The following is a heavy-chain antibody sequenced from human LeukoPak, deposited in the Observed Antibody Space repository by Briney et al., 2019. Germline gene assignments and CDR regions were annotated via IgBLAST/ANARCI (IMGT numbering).Heavy chain of an antibody. V-gene: IGHV3-33*01. D-gene: IGHD2-15*01. CDR2: IWYDGSRK. CDR1: GFTFRNYG. J-gene: IGHJ4*02. CDR3: ATVRGSGGNFYIDY. Sequence: GGSLRLSCAASGFTFRNYGMHWVRQAPGKGLEWVAIIWYDGSRKYYLDSVKGRFTISRDNSKNMLYLQMSSLRAEDTAVYYCATVRGSGGNFYIDYWGQGTLVTVSS.